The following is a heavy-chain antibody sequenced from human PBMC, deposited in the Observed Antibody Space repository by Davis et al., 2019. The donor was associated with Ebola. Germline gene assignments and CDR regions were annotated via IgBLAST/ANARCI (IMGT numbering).Heavy chain of an antibody. J-gene: IGHJ3*02. CDR3: AKDTRNIWFDI. V-gene: IGHV1-69*04. D-gene: IGHD1-26*01. Sequence: AASVKVSCKASGGTFSSYTISWVRQAPGQGLEWMGRIIPILGIANYAQKFQGRVTITADKSTSTAYMELSSLRSEDTAVYYCAKDTRNIWFDIWGQGTNVTVSS. CDR1: GGTFSSYT. CDR2: IIPILGIA.